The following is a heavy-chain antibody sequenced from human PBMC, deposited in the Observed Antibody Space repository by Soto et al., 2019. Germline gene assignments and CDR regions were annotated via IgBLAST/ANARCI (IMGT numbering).Heavy chain of an antibody. J-gene: IGHJ5*02. Sequence: SGSPRVNPTQHITLTGIFSSFSLRTSPVGVGWIRQPPGNALEWLGFISWNDHKLYSPSLKGRLTIKTDTSKNQVVLTRTNMDPVDTATYYCAKRSSSGWYGWFDTWGQGTLVPVS. D-gene: IGHD6-19*01. CDR3: AKRSSSGWYGWFDT. V-gene: IGHV2-5*01. CDR1: SFSLRTSPVG. CDR2: ISWNDHK.